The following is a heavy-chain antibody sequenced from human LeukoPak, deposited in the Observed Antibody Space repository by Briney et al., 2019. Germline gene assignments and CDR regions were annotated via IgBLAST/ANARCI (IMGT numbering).Heavy chain of an antibody. CDR1: GYIFTSNY. CDR2: IDPSGGST. V-gene: IGHV1-46*01. D-gene: IGHD1-1*01. Sequence: ASVKVSCKASGYIFTSNYMHWARQAPGQGLEWMGIIDPSGGSTSYAQKFQGRVTMTRDTSTSTVYMELSSLRSEDTAVYYCARDNTTTGPFDYWGQGTLVTVSS. J-gene: IGHJ4*02. CDR3: ARDNTTTGPFDY.